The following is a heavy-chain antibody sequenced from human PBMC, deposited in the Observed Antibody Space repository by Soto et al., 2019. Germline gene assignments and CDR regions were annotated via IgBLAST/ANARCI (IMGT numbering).Heavy chain of an antibody. CDR3: ARSLNPHYFDY. V-gene: IGHV1-46*03. CDR2: ITPSGDNT. J-gene: IGHJ4*02. Sequence: ASVKVSCKASGYTFTIYYMHWVRQAPGQGLEWMGVITPSGDNTKYAQKFQGRVTMTRDKSTSTVYMELSSLRSEDTAFYYCARSLNPHYFDYWGQGTLVTVSS. CDR1: GYTFTIYY.